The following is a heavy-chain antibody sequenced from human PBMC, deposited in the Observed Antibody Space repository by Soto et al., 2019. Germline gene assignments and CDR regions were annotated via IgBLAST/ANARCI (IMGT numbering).Heavy chain of an antibody. CDR1: GFIFSSYG. J-gene: IGHJ3*02. CDR2: ISYHGNDK. V-gene: IGHV3-30*18. CDR3: EKSACREYGSNTPTAFGI. D-gene: IGHD2-2*01. Sequence: QVQLVESGGGVVQPGRSLRLSCVVSGFIFSSYGMHWVRQAPGKGLEWVAAISYHGNDKYYADSVKGRFTVSRDKSNNILCLQMIGLRAEDTAVYYCEKSACREYGSNTPTAFGIWGQGTMVTVSS.